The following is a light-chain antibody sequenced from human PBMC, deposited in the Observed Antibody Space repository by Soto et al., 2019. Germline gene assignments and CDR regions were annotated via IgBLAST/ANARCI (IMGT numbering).Light chain of an antibody. J-gene: IGLJ1*01. CDR1: SSDVGGYNY. Sequence: QSVLTQPASVSGSPGQSITISCTGTSSDVGGYNYVSWYQQHPGKAPKLMIYDVSNRPSGVSNRFSGSKSGNTAALTISGLQAEDEADYYCSSYTSSSTPNKVFGTGTKLTVL. CDR3: SSYTSSSTPNKV. V-gene: IGLV2-14*01. CDR2: DVS.